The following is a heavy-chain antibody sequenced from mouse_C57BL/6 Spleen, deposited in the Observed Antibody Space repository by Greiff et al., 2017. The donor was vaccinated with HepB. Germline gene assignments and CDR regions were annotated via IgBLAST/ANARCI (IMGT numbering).Heavy chain of an antibody. CDR1: GYTFTSYW. V-gene: IGHV1-50*01. D-gene: IGHD1-1*01. J-gene: IGHJ2*01. Sequence: VQLQQPGAELVKPGASVKLSCKASGYTFTSYWMQWVKQRPGQGLEWIGEIDPSDSYTNYNQKFKGKATLTVDTSSSTAYMQLSSLTSEDSAVYYCARKITTVVAEDYWGQGTTLTVSS. CDR2: IDPSDSYT. CDR3: ARKITTVVAEDY.